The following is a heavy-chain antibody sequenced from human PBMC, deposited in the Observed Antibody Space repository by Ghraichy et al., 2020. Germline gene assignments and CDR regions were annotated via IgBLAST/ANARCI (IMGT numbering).Heavy chain of an antibody. CDR2: MYYSGHT. J-gene: IGHJ4*02. Sequence: SETLSLTCNVSGGSLNTVGSYWCWIRQRPGTGLEWIGSMYYSGHTYYTPSLKNRLTISGDTSTNQFSLDLTSVTAADTAVYFCARGLSSYYFDYWGQGAQVTVSS. CDR1: GGSLNTVGSY. CDR3: ARGLSSYYFDY. V-gene: IGHV4-31*03. D-gene: IGHD6-19*01.